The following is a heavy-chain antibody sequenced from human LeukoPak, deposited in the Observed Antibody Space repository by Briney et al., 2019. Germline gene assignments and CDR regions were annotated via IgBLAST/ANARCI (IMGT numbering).Heavy chain of an antibody. Sequence: SETLSLTCTVSGGSISSYYWSWIRQPPGKGLEWIGYIYYSGSTNYNPSLKSRVTISVDTSKNQFSLKLSSVTAADTAVYYCARESRHGDYADYWGQGTLVTVSS. J-gene: IGHJ4*02. CDR2: IYYSGST. V-gene: IGHV4-59*01. D-gene: IGHD4-17*01. CDR1: GGSISSYY. CDR3: ARESRHGDYADY.